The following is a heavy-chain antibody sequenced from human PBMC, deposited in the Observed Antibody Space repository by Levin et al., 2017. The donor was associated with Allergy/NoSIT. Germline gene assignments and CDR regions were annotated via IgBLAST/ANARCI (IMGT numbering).Heavy chain of an antibody. CDR1: GFPFPNSP. D-gene: IGHD3-16*01. CDR3: AKARAFGGAKYGMDV. CDR2: IDTTGGT. J-gene: IGHJ6*02. V-gene: IGHV3-23*01. Sequence: LSLTCAASGFPFPNSPMHWVRQAPGMGLDWVSGIDTTGGTDYADSVKGRITLSRDTSTNTLYLQINSLRAEDTAIYYCAKARAFGGAKYGMDVWGQGTTVTVSS.